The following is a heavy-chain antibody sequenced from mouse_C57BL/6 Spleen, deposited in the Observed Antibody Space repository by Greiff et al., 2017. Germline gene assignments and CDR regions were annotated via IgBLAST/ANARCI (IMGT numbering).Heavy chain of an antibody. Sequence: EVQLQQSGAELVRPGASVKLSCTASGFNIKDAYMHWVKQRPEQGLEWIGWIDPENGDTEYASKFQGKATITADTSSNTAYLQLSSLTSEDTAVYYCTTADYDDYWGQGTTLTVSS. J-gene: IGHJ2*01. V-gene: IGHV14-4*01. D-gene: IGHD2-4*01. CDR1: GFNIKDAY. CDR2: IDPENGDT. CDR3: TTADYDDY.